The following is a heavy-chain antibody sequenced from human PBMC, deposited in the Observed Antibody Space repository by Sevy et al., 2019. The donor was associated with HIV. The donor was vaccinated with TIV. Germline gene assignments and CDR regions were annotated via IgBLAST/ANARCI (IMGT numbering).Heavy chain of an antibody. Sequence: GGSLRLSCTASGFTFGDYCMSWVRQAPGKGLEWVAFLKSDVYGGTVDHAASVRGRFVNSRDDSKTIAYLQMNDLKTEDTGVYYCTRWKAAQSIFDYWGKGALVTVSS. V-gene: IGHV3-49*04. J-gene: IGHJ4*02. CDR3: TRWKAAQSIFDY. CDR1: GFTFGDYC. D-gene: IGHD6-13*01. CDR2: LKSDVYGGTV.